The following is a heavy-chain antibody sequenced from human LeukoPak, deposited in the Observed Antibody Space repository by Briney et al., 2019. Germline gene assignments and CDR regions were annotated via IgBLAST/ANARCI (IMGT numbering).Heavy chain of an antibody. J-gene: IGHJ3*02. CDR3: AGDYEGNLAFDI. CDR1: GFSFSNCS. Sequence: GGSLRLPCAASGFSFSNCSMNWVRQAPGKGLEWVSSISSSSTYIYYADSLEGRFTISRDNVRNSLYLQMNSLRAEDTAVCYCAGDYEGNLAFDIWGQGTMVTVSS. V-gene: IGHV3-21*01. D-gene: IGHD4-23*01. CDR2: ISSSSTYI.